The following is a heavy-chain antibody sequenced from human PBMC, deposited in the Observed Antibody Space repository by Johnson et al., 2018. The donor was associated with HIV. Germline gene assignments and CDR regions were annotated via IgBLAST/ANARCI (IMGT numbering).Heavy chain of an antibody. CDR1: GFTFSDYY. D-gene: IGHD6-13*01. CDR2: ISYDGSNK. CDR3: ARTQVYSSSRDDAFDI. J-gene: IGHJ3*02. Sequence: QVQLVESGGGLVKPGGSLRLSCAASGFTFSDYYMSWIRQAPGKGLEWVAVISYDGSNKDYADSVKGRFTISRDNSKNTLYLQMNSLRAEDTAVYYCARTQVYSSSRDDAFDIWGQGTMVTVSS. V-gene: IGHV3-30-3*01.